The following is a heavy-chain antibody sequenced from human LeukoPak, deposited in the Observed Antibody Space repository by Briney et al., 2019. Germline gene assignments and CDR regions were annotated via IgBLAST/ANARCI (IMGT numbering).Heavy chain of an antibody. CDR1: GYSFTSYW. CDR3: ARQSCSSTSCYSSGMDV. J-gene: IGHJ6*02. D-gene: IGHD2-2*01. V-gene: IGHV5-51*01. Sequence: GESLKISCKGSGYSFTSYWIGWVRQMPGKGLEWMGIIYPGDSDTRYSPSFQGQVTISAHKSISTAYLQWSSLKASDTAMYYCARQSCSSTSCYSSGMDVWGQGTTVTVSS. CDR2: IYPGDSDT.